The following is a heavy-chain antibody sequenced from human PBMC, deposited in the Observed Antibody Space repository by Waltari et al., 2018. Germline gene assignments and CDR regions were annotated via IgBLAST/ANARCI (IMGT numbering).Heavy chain of an antibody. V-gene: IGHV3-23*01. CDR1: GFPFSSYA. J-gene: IGHJ6*02. D-gene: IGHD6-13*01. Sequence: EVQLLESGGGLVQPGGSLRLSCAASGFPFSSYAMSWVRQAPGKGLEWVSAISGSGGSTYYADSVKGRFTISRDNSKNTLYLQMNSLRAEDTAVYYCAAGTVYYYGMDVWGQGTTVTVSS. CDR2: ISGSGGST. CDR3: AAGTVYYYGMDV.